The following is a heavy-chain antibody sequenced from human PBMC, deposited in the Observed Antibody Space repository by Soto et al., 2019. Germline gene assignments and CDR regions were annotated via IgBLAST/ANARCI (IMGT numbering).Heavy chain of an antibody. CDR2: ISYSGST. CDR3: TRAYGAETFDF. CDR1: GGSVTSGTYY. V-gene: IGHV4-61*01. D-gene: IGHD3-10*01. J-gene: IGHJ5*01. Sequence: PSETLSLTCTVSGGSVTSGTYYWSWIRQPPGKGLEWIGYISYSGSTNYNSSLKSRVTISKDTSENQFSLKLSSVTAADTAVYYCTRAYGAETFDFWGQGTRVTVSS.